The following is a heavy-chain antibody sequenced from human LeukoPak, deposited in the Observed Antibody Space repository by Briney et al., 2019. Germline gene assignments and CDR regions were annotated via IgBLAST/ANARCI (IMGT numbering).Heavy chain of an antibody. V-gene: IGHV3-7*01. J-gene: IGHJ3*02. D-gene: IGHD4-23*01. Sequence: PGGSLRLSCAASGFTFSSYWMSWVRQAPGKGLEWVANIKQDGSEEYYVDSVKGRFTISRDNAKNSLHLQMNSLRAEDTAVYYCARVRSVGGNPHAFNIWGQGTMVTVSS. CDR3: ARVRSVGGNPHAFNI. CDR1: GFTFSSYW. CDR2: IKQDGSEE.